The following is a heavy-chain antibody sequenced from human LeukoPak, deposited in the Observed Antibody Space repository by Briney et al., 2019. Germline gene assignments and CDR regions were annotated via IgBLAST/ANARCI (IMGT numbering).Heavy chain of an antibody. J-gene: IGHJ3*02. Sequence: PSETLSLTCTVSGGSISSSSYYWGWIRQPPGKGLEWIGSIYYSGSTYYNLSLKSRVTISVDTSKNQFSLKLSSVTAADTAVYYCASGHARITMIVVVIFDAFDIWGQGTMVTVSS. V-gene: IGHV4-39*01. CDR2: IYYSGST. D-gene: IGHD3-22*01. CDR3: ASGHARITMIVVVIFDAFDI. CDR1: GGSISSSSYY.